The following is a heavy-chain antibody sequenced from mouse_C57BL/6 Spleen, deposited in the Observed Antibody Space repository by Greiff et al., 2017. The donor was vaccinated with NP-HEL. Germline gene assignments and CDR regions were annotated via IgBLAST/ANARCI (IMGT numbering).Heavy chain of an antibody. Sequence: EVQRVESGGGLVKPGGSLKLSCAASGFTFSSYAMSWVRQTPEKRLEWVATISDGGSYTYYPDNVKGRFTISRDNAKNNLYLQMSHLKSEDTAMYYCAKGTLRYYAMDYWGQGTSVTVSS. CDR2: ISDGGSYT. CDR3: AKGTLRYYAMDY. D-gene: IGHD1-1*01. J-gene: IGHJ4*01. V-gene: IGHV5-4*01. CDR1: GFTFSSYA.